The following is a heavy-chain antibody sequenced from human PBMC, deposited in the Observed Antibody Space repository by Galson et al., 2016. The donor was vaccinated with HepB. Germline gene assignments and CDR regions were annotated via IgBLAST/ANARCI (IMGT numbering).Heavy chain of an antibody. Sequence: SLRLSCAASGFTFDDYGLRWVRQAPGKGLEWVSGINWNGGSTAYAGSVTGRFTISRDNHKNSLYPQMNSLSAEDTALYCCARGMRHDYGVSADYWGQGTLVTVSS. J-gene: IGHJ4*02. CDR2: INWNGGST. V-gene: IGHV3-20*04. CDR3: ARGMRHDYGVSADY. D-gene: IGHD4-17*01. CDR1: GFTFDDYG.